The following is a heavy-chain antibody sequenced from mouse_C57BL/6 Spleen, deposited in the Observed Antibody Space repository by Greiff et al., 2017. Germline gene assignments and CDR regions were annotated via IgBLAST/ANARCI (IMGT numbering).Heavy chain of an antibody. Sequence: EVQLQQSGPELVKPGASVKISCKASGYSFTGYYMNWVKQSPEKSLEWIGEINPSTGGTTYNQKFKAKATLTVDKSCSTAYMLHKRLASEDSAVYYGASRGYDQDYWGQGTTLTVSS. CDR2: INPSTGGT. CDR3: ASRGYDQDY. V-gene: IGHV1-42*01. D-gene: IGHD2-2*01. CDR1: GYSFTGYY. J-gene: IGHJ2*01.